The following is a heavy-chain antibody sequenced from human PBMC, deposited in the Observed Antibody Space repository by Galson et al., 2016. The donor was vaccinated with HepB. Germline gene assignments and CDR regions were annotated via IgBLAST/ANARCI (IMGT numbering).Heavy chain of an antibody. V-gene: IGHV3-23*01. CDR2: MTGSGDTA. J-gene: IGHJ1*01. Sequence: SLRLSCAASGFNFTNYAMSWVRQGPGKGLEWVSSMTGSGDTAYYAESVKGRFTISRDNSKNALFMQINSLRPEDTGVYYCARDLGSSWDIRYFHHWGQGTRVTVSS. CDR3: ARDLGSSWDIRYFHH. D-gene: IGHD6-19*01. CDR1: GFNFTNYA.